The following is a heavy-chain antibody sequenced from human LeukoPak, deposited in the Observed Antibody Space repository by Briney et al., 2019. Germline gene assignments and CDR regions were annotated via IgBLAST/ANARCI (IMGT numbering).Heavy chain of an antibody. D-gene: IGHD6-13*01. Sequence: PGGSLRLSCAASGFTFSSYSMNWVRQAPGKGLEWVSSISSSSSYIYYADSVKGRFTISRDNAKNSLYLQMNSLRAEDTAVYYCASTGGYSSNWYLTELDYWGQGTLVTVSS. CDR1: GFTFSSYS. CDR3: ASTGGYSSNWYLTELDY. V-gene: IGHV3-21*04. J-gene: IGHJ4*02. CDR2: ISSSSSYI.